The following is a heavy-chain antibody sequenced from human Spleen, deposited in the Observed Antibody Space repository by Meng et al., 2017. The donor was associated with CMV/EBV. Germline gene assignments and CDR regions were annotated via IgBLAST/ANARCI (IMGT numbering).Heavy chain of an antibody. Sequence: SETLSLTCTVSGYSISSGYNWSWIRQPPGKGLEWIGSIYHSARTYYTPSLKCRATISADTSKNQFSLKLSSVTAAETAVYYCARTLYVCTSITCYPKGGFDYWGQGTLVTVS. CDR1: GYSISSGYN. D-gene: IGHD1-14*01. V-gene: IGHV4-38-2*02. CDR2: IYHSART. CDR3: ARTLYVCTSITCYPKGGFDY. J-gene: IGHJ4*02.